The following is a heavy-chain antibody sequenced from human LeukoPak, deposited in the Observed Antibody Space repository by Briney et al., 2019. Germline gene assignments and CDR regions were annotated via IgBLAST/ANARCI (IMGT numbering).Heavy chain of an antibody. Sequence: GGSLRLSCAASGFTFSSYSMNWVRQAPGKGLEWVGFIRSKAYGGTTEYAASVKDRSTISRDDSKSIAYLQMNSLKTEDTAVYYCTRDSAFDIWGQGTMVTVSS. V-gene: IGHV3-49*04. CDR1: GFTFSSYS. CDR2: IRSKAYGGTT. CDR3: TRDSAFDI. J-gene: IGHJ3*02.